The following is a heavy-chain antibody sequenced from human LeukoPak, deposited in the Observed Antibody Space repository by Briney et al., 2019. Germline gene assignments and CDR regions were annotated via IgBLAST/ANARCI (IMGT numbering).Heavy chain of an antibody. Sequence: GGSLRLSCAASGFTFDDYAMHWVRQAPGKGLEWVSGISWNSGSIGYADSVKGRFTISRDNAKNSLYLQMNSLRAEDTAVYYCARDIPPTSGYYYGMDVWGQGTTVTVSS. J-gene: IGHJ6*02. V-gene: IGHV3-9*01. CDR1: GFTFDDYA. CDR3: ARDIPPTSGYYYGMDV. CDR2: ISWNSGSI. D-gene: IGHD1-1*01.